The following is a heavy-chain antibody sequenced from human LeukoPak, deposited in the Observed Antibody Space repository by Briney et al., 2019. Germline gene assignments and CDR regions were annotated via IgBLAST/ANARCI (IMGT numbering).Heavy chain of an antibody. CDR1: GGTFSSYA. D-gene: IGHD4-17*01. V-gene: IGHV1-69*13. Sequence: GASVKVSCKASGGTFSSYAISWVRQAPGQGLKWMGGIIPIFGTANYAQKFQGRVTITADESTSTAYMELSSLRSEDTAVYYCASDADYGDYVAPFDYWGQGTLVTVSS. CDR3: ASDADYGDYVAPFDY. J-gene: IGHJ4*02. CDR2: IIPIFGTA.